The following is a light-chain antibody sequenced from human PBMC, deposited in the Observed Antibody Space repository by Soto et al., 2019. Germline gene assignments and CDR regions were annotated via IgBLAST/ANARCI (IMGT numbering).Light chain of an antibody. CDR1: SSDVGGYNY. V-gene: IGLV2-14*03. CDR2: DVS. J-gene: IGLJ1*01. Sequence: QSVLTQPASVSGSPGQSITISCTGTSSDVGGYNYVPWYQHHPGKAPKLIIYDVSNRPSGVSIRFSGSKSDNTASLTISGLQPEDEADYHCSSYTTSNTRQSVFGTGTKVTGL. CDR3: SSYTTSNTRQSV.